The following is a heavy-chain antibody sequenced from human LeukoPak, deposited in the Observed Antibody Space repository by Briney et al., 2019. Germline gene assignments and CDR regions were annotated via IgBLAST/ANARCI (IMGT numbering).Heavy chain of an antibody. D-gene: IGHD5-24*01. Sequence: PGGSLRLSCAAFGFTFSSYGMHWVRPAPGKGLEGVAFIRYDGSNKYDADSGKDRFTISRDNSKNRVYLQMNSLRAGDTAVYYCARETPRRGETRDGYRWGQGTLVTVSS. J-gene: IGHJ4*02. V-gene: IGHV3-30*02. CDR2: IRYDGSNK. CDR3: ARETPRRGETRDGYR. CDR1: GFTFSSYG.